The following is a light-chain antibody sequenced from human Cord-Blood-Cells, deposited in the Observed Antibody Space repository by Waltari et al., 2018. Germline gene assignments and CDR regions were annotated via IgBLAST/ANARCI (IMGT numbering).Light chain of an antibody. Sequence: HSALTQPASVSGSPGQSITISCTGTSRDVGGYNYSSWYQQHPGKAPKLMIYDVSTRPSGVSNRFSGSKSGNTASLNISGLQAEDEADYYCSSYTSSSTPWVFGGGTKLTVL. J-gene: IGLJ3*02. CDR1: SRDVGGYNY. V-gene: IGLV2-14*01. CDR3: SSYTSSSTPWV. CDR2: DVS.